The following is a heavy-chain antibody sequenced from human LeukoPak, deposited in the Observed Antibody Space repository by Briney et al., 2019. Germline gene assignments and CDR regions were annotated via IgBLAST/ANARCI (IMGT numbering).Heavy chain of an antibody. CDR1: GFTFSSYS. CDR3: ARVASSSWFLDY. V-gene: IGHV3-21*01. J-gene: IGHJ4*02. Sequence: GGSLRLSCAASGFTFSSYSMNWVRQAPGKGLEWVSSISSSSSYIYYADSVKGRFTISRDNAKNSLYLQMNSLRVEDTAVYYCARVASSSWFLDYWGQGTLVTVSS. D-gene: IGHD6-13*01. CDR2: ISSSSSYI.